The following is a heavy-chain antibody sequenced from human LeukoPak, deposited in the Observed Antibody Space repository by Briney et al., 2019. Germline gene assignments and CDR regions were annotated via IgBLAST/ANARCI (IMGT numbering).Heavy chain of an antibody. V-gene: IGHV3-21*01. D-gene: IGHD6-19*01. CDR2: ISSDRSNI. CDR1: GFTFSSYN. Sequence: PGGSLRLSCAASGFTFSSYNMNWVRQAPGKGLEWVSSISSDRSNIYYADSVKGRFTISRDNAKNTLYLQMNSLRAEDTAVYYCARAPMFSGWFDYWGQGTLVTVP. J-gene: IGHJ4*02. CDR3: ARAPMFSGWFDY.